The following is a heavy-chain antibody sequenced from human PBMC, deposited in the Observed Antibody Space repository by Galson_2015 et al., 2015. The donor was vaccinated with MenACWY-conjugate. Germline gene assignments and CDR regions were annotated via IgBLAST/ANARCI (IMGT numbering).Heavy chain of an antibody. CDR1: GFSLSTSGVG. D-gene: IGHD4-17*01. CDR3: ARILDYGDYGFRYFDL. CDR2: IDWDDDK. Sequence: PALVKPTQPLTLTCTFSGFSLSTSGVGVGWIRQPPGKALEWLARIDWDDDKYYSTSLKTRLTISKDTSKNQVVLTMTNMDPVDTATYYCARILDYGDYGFRYFDLWGRGTLVTVSS. V-gene: IGHV2-70*11. J-gene: IGHJ2*01.